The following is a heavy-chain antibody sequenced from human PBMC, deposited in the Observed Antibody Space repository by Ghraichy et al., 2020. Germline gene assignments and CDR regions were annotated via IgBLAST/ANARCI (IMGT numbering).Heavy chain of an antibody. D-gene: IGHD3-22*01. Sequence: SETLSLTCAVYGGSFSGYYWSWIRQPPGKGLEWIGEINHSGSTNYNPSLKSRVTISVDTSKNQFSLKLSSVTAADTAVYYCARGPGYYYDNHFSYWGQGTLVTVSS. CDR1: GGSFSGYY. CDR2: INHSGST. V-gene: IGHV4-34*01. CDR3: ARGPGYYYDNHFSY. J-gene: IGHJ4*02.